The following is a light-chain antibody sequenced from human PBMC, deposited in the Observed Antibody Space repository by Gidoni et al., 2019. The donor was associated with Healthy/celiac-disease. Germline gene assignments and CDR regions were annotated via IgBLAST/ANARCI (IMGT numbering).Light chain of an antibody. Sequence: QSVLTQPPSLSEAPRQRVTISCSGSSSNIGNNAVNWYQHLPGKASKLLIYYDDLLPSGVSDRFSGSKSGTSVSLAISGLQSEDEADYYCAAWDDSLNGRVFGGGKKLTVL. J-gene: IGLJ3*02. CDR1: SSNIGNNA. CDR2: YDD. CDR3: AAWDDSLNGRV. V-gene: IGLV1-36*01.